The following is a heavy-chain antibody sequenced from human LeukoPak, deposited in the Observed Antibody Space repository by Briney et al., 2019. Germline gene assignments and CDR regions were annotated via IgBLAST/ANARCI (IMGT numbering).Heavy chain of an antibody. CDR3: ARITDPDYRSGWSGADY. CDR1: GGSLGNYY. CDR2: IYPTGHT. D-gene: IGHD6-19*01. J-gene: IGHJ4*02. V-gene: IGHV4-4*07. Sequence: PSETLSLTCTVSGGSLGNYYWSWIRQPAGKGLEWIGRIYPTGHTHYNPSLKSRVTMSVDASKNQFSLKMTSLTAADTAVYYCARITDPDYRSGWSGADYWGRGIQVTVSA.